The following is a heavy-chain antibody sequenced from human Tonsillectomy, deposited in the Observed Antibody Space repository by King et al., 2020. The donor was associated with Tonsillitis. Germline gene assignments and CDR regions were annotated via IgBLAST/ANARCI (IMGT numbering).Heavy chain of an antibody. CDR1: GASISSSSYY. J-gene: IGHJ4*02. CDR3: ASSDYTNFSPPVDY. CDR2: IYYSGST. Sequence: QLQESGPGLVKPSETLSLTCTVSGASISSSSYYWGWIRQPPGKGLEWIWSIYYSGSTYYNPSLKSRVTISVDTSKNQFSLKLSSVTAADTAVYSCASSDYTNFSPPVDYWGQGILVTVSS. V-gene: IGHV4-39*01. D-gene: IGHD4-11*01.